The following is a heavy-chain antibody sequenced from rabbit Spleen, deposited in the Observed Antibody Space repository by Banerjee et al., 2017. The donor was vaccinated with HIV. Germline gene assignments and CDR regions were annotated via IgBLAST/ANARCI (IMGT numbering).Heavy chain of an antibody. D-gene: IGHD7-1*01. CDR2: ISGGSGKT. Sequence: EESGGDLVKPEGSLTLTCTASGFSFSSSYWIYWVRQALGKGPEWIACISGGSGKTDYASWAKGRFTISKSSSTTVTLQMTSLTAADTATYFCARRTSGYSGYRLWGQGTLVTVS. CDR3: ARRTSGYSGYRL. V-gene: IGHV1S45*01. J-gene: IGHJ2*01. CDR1: GFSFSSSYW.